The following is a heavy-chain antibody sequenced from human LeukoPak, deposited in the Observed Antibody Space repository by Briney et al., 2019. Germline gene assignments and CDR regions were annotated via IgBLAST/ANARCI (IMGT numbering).Heavy chain of an antibody. Sequence: GGSLRLSCAASGFTFSSYGMHWVRQAPGKGLEWVAVISYDGSNKYYADSVKGRFTISRDNSKNTLYLQMNSRRAEDTAVYYCAKDRLRYCSGGSCYSDYWGQGTLVTVSS. CDR1: GFTFSSYG. J-gene: IGHJ4*02. D-gene: IGHD2-15*01. CDR3: AKDRLRYCSGGSCYSDY. V-gene: IGHV3-30*18. CDR2: ISYDGSNK.